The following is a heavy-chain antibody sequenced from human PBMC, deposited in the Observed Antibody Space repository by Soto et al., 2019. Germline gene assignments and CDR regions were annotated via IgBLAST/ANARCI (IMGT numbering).Heavy chain of an antibody. CDR3: ARGRATYGEWDYFDT. V-gene: IGHV4-59*11. J-gene: IGHJ4*02. CDR1: GGSISGHY. D-gene: IGHD1-26*01. Sequence: LSLTCTVSGGSISGHYWTWIRQSPGRGLQWLGFVSDNGKTNSDASLKGRLTISLDTSKNQISLRLTSVTAADTALYYCARGRATYGEWDYFDTWGQGAQVTVSS. CDR2: VSDNGKT.